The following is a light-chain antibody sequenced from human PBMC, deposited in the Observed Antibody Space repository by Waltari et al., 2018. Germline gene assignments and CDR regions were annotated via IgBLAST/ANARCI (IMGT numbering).Light chain of an antibody. CDR3: QSYDSSLWV. J-gene: IGLJ3*02. V-gene: IGLV6-57*02. Sequence: NFMLTQPHSVSESPGKTVTISCTGSSGSIASNYVQWYQQRPGSAPTTVIYEDNQRPPGVPDRVSGSIDSSSNSASLTISGLKTEDEADYYCQSYDSSLWVFGGGTKLTVL. CDR1: SGSIASNY. CDR2: EDN.